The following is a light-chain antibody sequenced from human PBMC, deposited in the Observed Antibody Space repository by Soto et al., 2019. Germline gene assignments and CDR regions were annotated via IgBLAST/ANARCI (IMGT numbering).Light chain of an antibody. V-gene: IGKV3-20*01. Sequence: EIVLTQSPDTLSLSPGERATLSCRASQSVSSDYLVWYQQTPGQAPRLLIYGASRRATGIPDRFSGSGSGTDFILTISSLQSEDFAVYYCQQYNNWPFTFGQGTRLEIK. J-gene: IGKJ5*01. CDR2: GAS. CDR3: QQYNNWPFT. CDR1: QSVSSDY.